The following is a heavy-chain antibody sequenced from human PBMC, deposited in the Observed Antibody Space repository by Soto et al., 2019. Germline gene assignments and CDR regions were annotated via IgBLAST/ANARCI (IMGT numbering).Heavy chain of an antibody. J-gene: IGHJ5*02. CDR2: ISSSSSYI. V-gene: IGHV3-21*01. CDR3: ARSAAGDNWFDP. Sequence: EVQLVESGGGLVKPGGSLRLSCAASGFTFSSYSMNWVRQAPGKGLEWVSSISSSSSYIYYADSVKGRFTISRDNAKNSLYLQMNSLRAEDTAVYYCARSAAGDNWFDPWGQGTLVTVSS. CDR1: GFTFSSYS. D-gene: IGHD6-13*01.